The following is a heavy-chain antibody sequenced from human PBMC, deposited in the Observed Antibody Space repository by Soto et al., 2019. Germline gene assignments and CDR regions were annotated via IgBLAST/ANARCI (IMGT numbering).Heavy chain of an antibody. CDR3: ARAGMVRGVLPYLHYYCGMDV. V-gene: IGHV1-2*04. J-gene: IGHJ6*04. CDR2: INPNSGGT. CDR1: GYTFTGYY. Sequence: ASVKVSCKASGYTFTGYYMHWVRQAPGQGLEWMGWINPNSGGTNYAQKFQGWVTMTRDTSISTAYMELSRLRSDDTAVYYCARAGMVRGVLPYLHYYCGMDVWGKGTTVTVSS. D-gene: IGHD3-10*01.